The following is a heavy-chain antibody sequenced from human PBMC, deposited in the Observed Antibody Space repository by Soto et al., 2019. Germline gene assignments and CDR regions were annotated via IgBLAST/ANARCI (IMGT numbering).Heavy chain of an antibody. CDR2: ISSGYGKT. Sequence: GASVKVSCKASGYPFINYAIHWVRQAPGQGPEWMGWISSGYGKTAYSQKFQDRLSITKDTSASTAYMELSNLRSEDTAVYYCARGQAGGSGSFYYYFDFWGQGTPVTVSS. D-gene: IGHD3-10*01. CDR1: GYPFINYA. V-gene: IGHV1-3*01. J-gene: IGHJ4*02. CDR3: ARGQAGGSGSFYYYFDF.